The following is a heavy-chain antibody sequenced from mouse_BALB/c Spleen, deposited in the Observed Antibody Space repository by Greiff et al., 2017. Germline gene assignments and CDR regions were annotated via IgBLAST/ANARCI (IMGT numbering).Heavy chain of an antibody. CDR2: ISSGSSTI. CDR1: GFTFSSFG. J-gene: IGHJ2*01. Sequence: EVMLVESGGGLVQPGGSRKLSCAASGFTFSSFGMHWVRQAPEKGLEWVAYISSGSSTIYYADTVKGRFTISRDNPKNTLFLQMTSLRSEDTAMYYCARSTMITPDYFDYWGQGTTLTVSS. V-gene: IGHV5-17*02. CDR3: ARSTMITPDYFDY. D-gene: IGHD2-4*01.